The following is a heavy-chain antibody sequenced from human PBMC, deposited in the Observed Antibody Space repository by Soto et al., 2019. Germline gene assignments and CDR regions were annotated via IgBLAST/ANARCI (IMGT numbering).Heavy chain of an antibody. V-gene: IGHV4-30-4*01. Sequence: QVQLQVSGPGLVEPSQTLSLTCTVSGASVSSGDYYWPWIRQPPGTDLEWIGYIYSSGNTNYNPSLLSRVTTSKDRSNNQFSLNLRSVTAADTAVYYCARRVTGDGERFDPRGRGTLVTDST. CDR1: GASVSSGDYY. J-gene: IGHJ5*02. CDR3: ARRVTGDGERFDP. D-gene: IGHD7-27*01. CDR2: IYSSGNT.